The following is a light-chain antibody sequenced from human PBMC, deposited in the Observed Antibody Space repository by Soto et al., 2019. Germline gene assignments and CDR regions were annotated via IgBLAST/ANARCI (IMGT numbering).Light chain of an antibody. Sequence: EIVLTQSPGTLSLSPGERATLSCRASQSVSSSHLAWYQQKPGQAPRLLIYGASSRATGIPDRFSGSGSGTDFTLTISRLEPEDFAVYYCQQFGSSPSMYTFGQGTNLEI. J-gene: IGKJ2*01. CDR3: QQFGSSPSMYT. V-gene: IGKV3-20*01. CDR1: QSVSSSH. CDR2: GAS.